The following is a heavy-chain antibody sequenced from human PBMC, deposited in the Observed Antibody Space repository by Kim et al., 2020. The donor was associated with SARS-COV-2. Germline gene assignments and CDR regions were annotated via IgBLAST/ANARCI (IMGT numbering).Heavy chain of an antibody. J-gene: IGHJ4*02. CDR1: GYTFTSYG. CDR2: ISAYNGNT. D-gene: IGHD3-22*01. V-gene: IGHV1-18*01. Sequence: ASVKVSCKASGYTFTSYGISWVRQAPGQGLEWMGWISAYNGNTNYAQKLQGRVTMTTDTSTSTAYMELRSLRSDDTAVYYCARARSYYYDSSGLGADYWGQGTLVTVSS. CDR3: ARARSYYYDSSGLGADY.